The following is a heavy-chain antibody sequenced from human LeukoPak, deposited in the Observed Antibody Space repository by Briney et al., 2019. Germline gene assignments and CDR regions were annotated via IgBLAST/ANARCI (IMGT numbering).Heavy chain of an antibody. CDR1: GYTFSDYY. J-gene: IGHJ3*02. Sequence: GASVTVSCKASGYTFSDYYILWVRLAPGQGPEWMGWISPNSGGTNLAQNFKGRVSMTRDTSISTAYMELNSLTSDDTAVYYCARDLPKTGYVGALDIWGQGTTVTVSS. V-gene: IGHV1-2*02. D-gene: IGHD5-12*01. CDR3: ARDLPKTGYVGALDI. CDR2: ISPNSGGT.